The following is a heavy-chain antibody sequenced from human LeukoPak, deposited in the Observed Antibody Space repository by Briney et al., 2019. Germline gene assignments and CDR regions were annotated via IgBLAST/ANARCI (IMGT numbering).Heavy chain of an antibody. CDR1: GGSISSSSYY. Sequence: PSETLSLTCTVSGGSISSSSYYWGWIRQPPGKGLEWIGSIYYSGSTYYNPSLKSRVTISVDTSKSQFSLKLSSVTAADTAEYYCARHLYYYDSSGYYLGAFDIWGQGTMVTVSS. CDR2: IYYSGST. V-gene: IGHV4-39*01. CDR3: ARHLYYYDSSGYYLGAFDI. J-gene: IGHJ3*02. D-gene: IGHD3-22*01.